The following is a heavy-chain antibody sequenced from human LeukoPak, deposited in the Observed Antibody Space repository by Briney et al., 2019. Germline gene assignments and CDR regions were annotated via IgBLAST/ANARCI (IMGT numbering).Heavy chain of an antibody. D-gene: IGHD2-21*01. CDR3: ARDVTSVVNTPSGLCDP. Sequence: SETLSLTCTVSGGSISSYYWSWIRQPPGKGLEWIGYIYYSGSPNYHPPPKTRVPLSVHTSNNQFSLKLSSVTAADTAVYYCARDVTSVVNTPSGLCDPWGQGTLVTVSS. CDR1: GGSISSYY. CDR2: IYYSGSP. V-gene: IGHV4-59*01. J-gene: IGHJ5*02.